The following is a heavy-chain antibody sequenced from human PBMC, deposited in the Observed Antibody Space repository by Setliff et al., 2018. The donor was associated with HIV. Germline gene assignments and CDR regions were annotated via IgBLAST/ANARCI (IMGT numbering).Heavy chain of an antibody. CDR1: GGSINNHY. V-gene: IGHV4-4*09. CDR2: IYISGTT. CDR3: ARRSIVGVTRGFYYYGSDV. J-gene: IGHJ6*02. Sequence: SETLSLTCTVSGGSINNHYWYWIRQPPGKGLEWIGYIYISGTTNYNPSLKNRVTMSLDTSKTQVSLRLTSVTAADTAVYYCARRSIVGVTRGFYYYGSDVWGQGTTVTVSS. D-gene: IGHD1-26*01.